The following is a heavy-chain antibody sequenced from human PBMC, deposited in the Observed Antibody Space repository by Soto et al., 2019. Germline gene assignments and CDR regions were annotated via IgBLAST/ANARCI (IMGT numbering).Heavy chain of an antibody. V-gene: IGHV1-2*02. Sequence: ASVKVSCKASGYTFSDYYMDWVRQAPGQGLEWMGWINSQSGGTGYAEKFQGQVTMSRDTSISTAYMELRRLTSDDSAMYYCARERYCTSTTCSAFDYWGQGTLVTV. J-gene: IGHJ4*02. D-gene: IGHD2-2*01. CDR2: INSQSGGT. CDR3: ARERYCTSTTCSAFDY. CDR1: GYTFSDYY.